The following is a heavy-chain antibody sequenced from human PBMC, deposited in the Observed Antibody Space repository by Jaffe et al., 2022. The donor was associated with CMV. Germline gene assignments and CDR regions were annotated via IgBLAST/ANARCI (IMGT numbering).Heavy chain of an antibody. CDR3: ARGPTVTTSTYYYYYGMDV. Sequence: QVTLRESGPALVKPTQTLTLTCTFSGFSLSTSGMCVSWIRQPPGKALEWLALIDWDDDKYYSTSLKTRLTISKDTSKNQVVLTMTNMDPVDTATYYCARGPTVTTSTYYYYYGMDVWGQGTTVTVSS. J-gene: IGHJ6*02. V-gene: IGHV2-70*01. D-gene: IGHD4-17*01. CDR2: IDWDDDK. CDR1: GFSLSTSGMC.